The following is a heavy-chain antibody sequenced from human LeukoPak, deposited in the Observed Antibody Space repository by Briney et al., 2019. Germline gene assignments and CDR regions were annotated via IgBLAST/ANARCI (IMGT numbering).Heavy chain of an antibody. V-gene: IGHV1-2*02. D-gene: IGHD6-19*01. CDR1: GYTFTGYC. CDR3: ARDRSGWSVNWFDP. J-gene: IGHJ5*02. Sequence: ASVKVSCKASGYTFTGYCMHWVRQAPGQGLEWMGWINPNSGGTNYAQKFQGRVTMTRDTSISTAYMELSRLRSEDTAVYYCARDRSGWSVNWFDPWGQGTLVTVSS. CDR2: INPNSGGT.